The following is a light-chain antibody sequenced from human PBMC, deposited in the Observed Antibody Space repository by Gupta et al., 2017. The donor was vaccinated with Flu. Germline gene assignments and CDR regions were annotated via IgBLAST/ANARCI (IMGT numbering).Light chain of an antibody. CDR2: SND. CDR3: ASWDDSLSGTV. CDR1: YSNIGRNS. Sequence: QSVLTQPPSASGTPGQRVAISCSGDYSNIGRNSVYWYQQLPGTAPKLIIYSNDPRPSGVPERLSGSKSGTSASLAISGLRSDDEASYYCASWDDSLSGTVFGGGTKLTVL. J-gene: IGLJ3*02. V-gene: IGLV1-47*01.